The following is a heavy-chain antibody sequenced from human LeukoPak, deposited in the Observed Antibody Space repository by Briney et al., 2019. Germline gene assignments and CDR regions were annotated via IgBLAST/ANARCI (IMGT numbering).Heavy chain of an antibody. CDR2: IIPILGIA. D-gene: IGHD3-22*01. CDR1: GGTFSSYA. CDR3: ARDPGYDSSNY. V-gene: IGHV1-69*04. J-gene: IGHJ4*02. Sequence: GASVKVSCKASGGTFSSYAISWVRQAPGQGLEWMGRIIPILGIANYAQKFQGRVTITADKSTSTAYMELRSLRSDDTAVYYCARDPGYDSSNYWGQGTLVTVSS.